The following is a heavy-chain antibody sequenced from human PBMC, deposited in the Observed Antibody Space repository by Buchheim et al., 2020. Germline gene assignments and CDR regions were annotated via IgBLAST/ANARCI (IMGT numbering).Heavy chain of an antibody. CDR2: IFYSGST. CDR1: GGSISSGDYY. J-gene: IGHJ2*01. Sequence: QVQLQESGPGLVKPSQTLSLTCTVSGGSISSGDYYWSWIRQPPGKGLEWIGYIFYSGSTYYNPSLKSRVTISVDTSQNQFSLKLSSVAAADTAVYYCARAAPELWSGYLYWYFDLWGRGTL. D-gene: IGHD3-3*01. V-gene: IGHV4-30-4*01. CDR3: ARAAPELWSGYLYWYFDL.